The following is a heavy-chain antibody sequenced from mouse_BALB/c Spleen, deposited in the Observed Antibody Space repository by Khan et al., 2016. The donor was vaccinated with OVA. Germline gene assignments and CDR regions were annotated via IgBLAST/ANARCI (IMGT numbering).Heavy chain of an antibody. CDR1: GYSITSGYG. J-gene: IGHJ2*01. Sequence: EVQLQESGPGLVKPSQSLSLTCTVTGYSITSGYGWNWIRQFPGNKLEWIGYISYSGSPNYNPSFKSRISITRDTSKNQFFLQLNSVTTEDTATYYCARTARIKYWGQGTTLTVSS. CDR2: ISYSGSP. V-gene: IGHV3-2*02. CDR3: ARTARIKY. D-gene: IGHD1-2*01.